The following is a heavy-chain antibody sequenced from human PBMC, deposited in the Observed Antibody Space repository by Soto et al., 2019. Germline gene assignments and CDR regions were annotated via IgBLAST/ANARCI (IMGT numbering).Heavy chain of an antibody. D-gene: IGHD3-22*01. Sequence: PGGSLILSCAASGFTFSSYGMHWVRQAPGKGLEWVAVIWYDGSNKYYADSVKGRFTISRDNSKNTLYLQMNSLRAEDTAVYYCARERRSNYYDSSGYYLDAFDIWGQGTMVTVSS. V-gene: IGHV3-33*01. CDR1: GFTFSSYG. J-gene: IGHJ3*02. CDR2: IWYDGSNK. CDR3: ARERRSNYYDSSGYYLDAFDI.